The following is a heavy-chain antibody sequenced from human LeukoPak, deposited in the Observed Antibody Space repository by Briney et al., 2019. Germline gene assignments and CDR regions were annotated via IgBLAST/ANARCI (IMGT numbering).Heavy chain of an antibody. CDR1: GFTFSSYA. J-gene: IGHJ4*02. CDR2: ISYDGSNK. CDR3: ARDPRAPNSYFDY. V-gene: IGHV3-30-3*01. Sequence: SGGSLRLSCAASGFTFSSYAMHWVRQAPGKGLEWVAVISYDGSNKYYADSVKGRFTISRDNSKNTLYLQMNSLRAEDTAVYYCARDPRAPNSYFDYWGQGTLVTVSS.